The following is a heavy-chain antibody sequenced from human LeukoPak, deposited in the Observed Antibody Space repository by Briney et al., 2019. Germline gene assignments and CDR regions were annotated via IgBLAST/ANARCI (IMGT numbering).Heavy chain of an antibody. Sequence: ASVKVSCKASGYTFTSYYMHWVRQAPGQGLEWMGIIDPSGGSTSYAQKFQGRVTMTRDTSTSTVYMELSSLRSEDTAVYYCATGGYYDSSGYSVDYWGQGTLVTVSS. CDR3: ATGGYYDSSGYSVDY. CDR2: IDPSGGST. D-gene: IGHD3-22*01. CDR1: GYTFTSYY. J-gene: IGHJ4*02. V-gene: IGHV1-46*01.